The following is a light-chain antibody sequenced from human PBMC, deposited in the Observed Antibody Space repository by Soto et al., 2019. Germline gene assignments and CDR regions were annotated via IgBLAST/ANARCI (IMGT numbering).Light chain of an antibody. CDR1: QSVLYSSNNKNY. Sequence: DIVMTQSPDSLAVSLGERATINCKSSQSVLYSSNNKNYLAWYQQKPGKAPKALIYRASTLEYGVPSRFSGSGSGTDFTLTISSLQPDDFATYYCQHYNSYSRTFGQGTKVDI. CDR3: QHYNSYSRT. V-gene: IGKV4-1*01. J-gene: IGKJ1*01. CDR2: RAS.